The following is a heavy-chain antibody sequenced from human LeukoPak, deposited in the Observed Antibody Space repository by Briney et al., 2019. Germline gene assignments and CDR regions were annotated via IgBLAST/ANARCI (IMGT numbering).Heavy chain of an antibody. J-gene: IGHJ6*03. V-gene: IGHV4-34*01. CDR1: GGSFSGYY. D-gene: IGHD3-3*01. CDR3: ARGRIYGVRYYYYYMDV. CDR2: INHSGST. Sequence: SETLSLTCAVYGGSFSGYYRSWIRQPPGKGLEWIGEINHSGSTNYNPSLKSRVTISVDTSKNQFSLKLSSVTAADTAVYYCARGRIYGVRYYYYYMDVWGKGTTVTVSS.